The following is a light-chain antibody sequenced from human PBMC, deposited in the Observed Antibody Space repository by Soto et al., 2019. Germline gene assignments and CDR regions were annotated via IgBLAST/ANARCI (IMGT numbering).Light chain of an antibody. J-gene: IGKJ1*01. V-gene: IGKV1-12*01. CDR2: AAS. CDR3: QQAWT. Sequence: DIQMTQSPSSVSASVGDRVTITCRASQCISSWLAWYQQKPGKAPKLLIYAASILQSGVPSRFSGSGSGTDFTRPISSLQTEDFATYYCQQAWTFGQGTKVEIK. CDR1: QCISSW.